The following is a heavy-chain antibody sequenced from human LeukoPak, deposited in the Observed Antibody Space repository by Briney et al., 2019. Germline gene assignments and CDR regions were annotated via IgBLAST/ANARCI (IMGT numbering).Heavy chain of an antibody. J-gene: IGHJ5*02. V-gene: IGHV1-8*01. Sequence: ASVKVSCKASGYTFTSYDINWVRQATGQGLEWMGWMNPNSGNTGYAQKFQGRVTMTRNTSISTAYMELSSLRSEDTAVYYCARGRSSGWSFFNWFDPWGQGTLVTVSS. CDR1: GYTFTSYD. D-gene: IGHD6-19*01. CDR3: ARGRSSGWSFFNWFDP. CDR2: MNPNSGNT.